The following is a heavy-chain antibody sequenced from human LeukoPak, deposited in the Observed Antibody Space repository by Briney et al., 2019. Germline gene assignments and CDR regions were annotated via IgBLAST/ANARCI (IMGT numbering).Heavy chain of an antibody. V-gene: IGHV4-34*01. Sequence: SETLSLTCAVYGGSFSGYYWSWIRQPPGKGLEWIGEINNSGSTNYNPSLKSRVTISVDTSKNQFSLKLSSVTAADTAVYYCASMRDIVVVPAAPNWFDPWGQGTLVTVSS. J-gene: IGHJ5*02. CDR3: ASMRDIVVVPAAPNWFDP. D-gene: IGHD2-2*01. CDR1: GGSFSGYY. CDR2: INNSGST.